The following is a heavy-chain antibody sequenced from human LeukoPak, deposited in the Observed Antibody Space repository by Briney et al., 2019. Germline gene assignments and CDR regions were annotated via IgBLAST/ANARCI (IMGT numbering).Heavy chain of an antibody. V-gene: IGHV4-59*01. J-gene: IGHJ4*02. Sequence: SETLSLTCTVSGGSISSYYWSWIRQPPGKGLEWIGYIYYSGSTNYNPSLKSRVTISVDTSKNQFSLKLSSVTAADTAVYYCAGLSSGSYYLDYWGQGTLVTVSS. D-gene: IGHD3-10*01. CDR3: AGLSSGSYYLDY. CDR1: GGSISSYY. CDR2: IYYSGST.